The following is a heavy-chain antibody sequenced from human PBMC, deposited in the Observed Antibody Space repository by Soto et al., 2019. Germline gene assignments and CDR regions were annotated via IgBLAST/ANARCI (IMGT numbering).Heavy chain of an antibody. Sequence: EVQLVESGGGLVQPGGSLRISCAASGLTVSTNYMSWVRQAPGKGLEWVSIIYYGGTTYYADSVKGRFTISRDDSXXTXDLQMHCLRAEDTAVYYWARDYDTSRGDWAYYGIDVWGQGTTVTVSS. CDR1: GLTVSTNY. CDR2: IYYGGTT. J-gene: IGHJ6*02. CDR3: ARDYDTSRGDWAYYGIDV. V-gene: IGHV3-66*01. D-gene: IGHD3-9*01.